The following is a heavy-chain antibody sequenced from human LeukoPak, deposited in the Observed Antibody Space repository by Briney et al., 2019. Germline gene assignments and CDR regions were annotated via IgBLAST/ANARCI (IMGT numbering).Heavy chain of an antibody. D-gene: IGHD3-10*01. CDR3: ARDLGAYWFGESKNYYYYGMDV. CDR2: IIIIMSYI. CDR1: GFTFSSYS. V-gene: IGHV3-21*01. J-gene: IGHJ6*02. Sequence: PGGSLRLSCAPSGFTFSSYSMNWVRQPPGRGLGWFSSIIIIMSYIYYADSVKGRFTISRDNAKNSLYLQMNSLRAEGTAVYYCARDLGAYWFGESKNYYYYGMDVWGQGTTVTVSS.